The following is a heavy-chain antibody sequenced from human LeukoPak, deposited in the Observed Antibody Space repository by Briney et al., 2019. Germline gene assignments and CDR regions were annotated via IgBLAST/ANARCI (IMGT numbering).Heavy chain of an antibody. J-gene: IGHJ4*02. Sequence: GESLKISCKGSGYSFTSYWIGWVRQMPGKGLEWMGIIYPGDSDTRYSPSFQGQVTISADKSISTAYLQWSSLKASDTAIYYCARTMVRGVIAEQGDYWGQGTLVTVSS. CDR3: ARTMVRGVIAEQGDY. D-gene: IGHD3-10*01. V-gene: IGHV5-51*01. CDR2: IYPGDSDT. CDR1: GYSFTSYW.